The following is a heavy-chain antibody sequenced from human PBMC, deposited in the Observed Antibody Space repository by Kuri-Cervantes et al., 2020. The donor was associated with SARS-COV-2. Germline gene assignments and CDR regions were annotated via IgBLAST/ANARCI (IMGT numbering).Heavy chain of an antibody. CDR2: INAGNGNT. CDR1: GYTFTSYA. D-gene: IGHD6-19*01. V-gene: IGHV1-3*01. Sequence: ASVKVSCKASGYTFTSYAMHWVRQAPGQRLEWMGWINAGNGNTKYSQKFQGRVTITRDTSASTAYVELSSLRSEDTAVYYCARDRGSSGWSWVYYYYGMDVWGQGTTVTVSS. J-gene: IGHJ6*02. CDR3: ARDRGSSGWSWVYYYYGMDV.